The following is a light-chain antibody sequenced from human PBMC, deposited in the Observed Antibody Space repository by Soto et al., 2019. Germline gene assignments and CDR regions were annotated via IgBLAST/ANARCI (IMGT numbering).Light chain of an antibody. CDR1: QSVSTS. J-gene: IGKJ1*01. CDR2: GAS. CDR3: QQYNNWWT. V-gene: IGKV3-15*01. Sequence: EIVMTQSPATLSVSPGERATLSCRASQSVSTSLAWYQQKPGQAPRLLISGASTRATGVPARFSGSGSETEFTLTISRLPSEDFAVYYCQQYNNWWTFGQGTKVEIK.